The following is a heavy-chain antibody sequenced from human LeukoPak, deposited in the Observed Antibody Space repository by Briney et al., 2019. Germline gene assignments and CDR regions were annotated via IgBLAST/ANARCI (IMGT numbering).Heavy chain of an antibody. V-gene: IGHV3-20*04. CDR1: GFTFDDYG. CDR3: ATNYARAYSSSADY. J-gene: IGHJ4*02. CDR2: INWNGGST. D-gene: IGHD6-6*01. Sequence: PGGSLRLSCAASGFTFDDYGMSWVRQAPGKGLEWVSGINWNGGSTGYADSVKGRFTISRDNARNSLYLQLNSLRAEDTALYYCATNYARAYSSSADYWGQGTLVTVSS.